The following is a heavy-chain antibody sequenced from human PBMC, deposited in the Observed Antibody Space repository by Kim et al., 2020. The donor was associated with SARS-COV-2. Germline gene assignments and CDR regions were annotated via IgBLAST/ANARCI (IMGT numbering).Heavy chain of an antibody. J-gene: IGHJ5*02. D-gene: IGHD6-13*01. CDR3: ARHKDSSSPFYGRVWFDP. CDR2: ISSSSSYI. V-gene: IGHV3-21*01. Sequence: GGSLRLSCAASGFTFSSYSMNWVRQAPGKGLEWVSSISSSSSYIYYADSVKGRFTISRDNAKNSLYLQMNSLRAEDTAVYYCARHKDSSSPFYGRVWFDPWGQGTLVTVSS. CDR1: GFTFSSYS.